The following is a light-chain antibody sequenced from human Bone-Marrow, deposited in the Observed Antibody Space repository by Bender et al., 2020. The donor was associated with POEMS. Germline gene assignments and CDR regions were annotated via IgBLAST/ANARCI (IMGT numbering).Light chain of an antibody. CDR2: EDT. V-gene: IGLV2-23*01. CDR1: ITNAVSYDL. J-gene: IGLJ2*01. Sequence: QSDLSQPASVSGSPGQSIAISCTVNITNAVSYDLVSWYQQHPGEAPKLLIYEDTKRPSGVSNRYSGSKSGNAASLTISNLQAEDEADYYCCSYTFDSTSSIFGGGTKLTVL. CDR3: CSYTFDSTSSI.